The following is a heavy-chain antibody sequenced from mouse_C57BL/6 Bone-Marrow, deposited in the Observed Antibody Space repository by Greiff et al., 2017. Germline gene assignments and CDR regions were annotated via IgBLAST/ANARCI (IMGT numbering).Heavy chain of an antibody. Sequence: VQLQQPGAELVKPGASVKLSCKASGYTFTSYWMHWVKQRPGQGLEWIGMIHPNSGSTNYNEKFKSKATLTVDKSSSTAYMQLSSLTSEDSAVYYCAKYYGSRGGNYWGQGTTLTVSS. V-gene: IGHV1-64*01. CDR2: IHPNSGST. J-gene: IGHJ2*01. CDR1: GYTFTSYW. CDR3: AKYYGSRGGNY. D-gene: IGHD1-1*01.